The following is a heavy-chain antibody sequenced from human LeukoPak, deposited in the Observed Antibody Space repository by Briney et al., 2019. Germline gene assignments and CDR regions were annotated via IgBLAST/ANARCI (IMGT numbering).Heavy chain of an antibody. Sequence: GGSLRLSCAASGFTFSSYGMHWVRQAPGKGLEWVTVISYDGSNKYYADSVKGRFTISRDNSKNTLYLQMNSLRAEDTAVYYCARDQLWFGELFQTPPDYWGQGTLVTVSS. CDR1: GFTFSSYG. D-gene: IGHD3-10*01. CDR3: ARDQLWFGELFQTPPDY. CDR2: ISYDGSNK. J-gene: IGHJ4*02. V-gene: IGHV3-30*19.